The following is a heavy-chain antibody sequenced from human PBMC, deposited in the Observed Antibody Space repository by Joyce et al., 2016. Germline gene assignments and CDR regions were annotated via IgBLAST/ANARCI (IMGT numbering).Heavy chain of an antibody. D-gene: IGHD2-8*02. Sequence: QLQLQESGPGLVKPSETLSLTCTVSGGSIRSSGYFWGWIRQPPGKGLEWIGNIYYSGSTSYNPSLKGRVTISVDTSKNQFSLKLSSVTASDTTVYDCVRAYWEYYFDSWGQGTLVTVSS. J-gene: IGHJ4*02. CDR3: VRAYWEYYFDS. V-gene: IGHV4-39*01. CDR2: IYYSGST. CDR1: GGSIRSSGYF.